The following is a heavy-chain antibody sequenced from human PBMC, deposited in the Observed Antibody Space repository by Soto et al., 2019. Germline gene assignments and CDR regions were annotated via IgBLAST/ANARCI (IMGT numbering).Heavy chain of an antibody. D-gene: IGHD5-12*01. CDR1: GYTFTSYA. J-gene: IGHJ6*03. Sequence: ASVKVSCKASGYTFTSYAMHWVRQAPGQRLEWMGWINAGNGNTKYSQKFQGRVTITRDTSASTAYMELSSLRSEDTAVYYCARGYCRGGYDCSYYYYYMDVWGKGTTVTVSS. CDR3: ARGYCRGGYDCSYYYYYMDV. V-gene: IGHV1-3*01. CDR2: INAGNGNT.